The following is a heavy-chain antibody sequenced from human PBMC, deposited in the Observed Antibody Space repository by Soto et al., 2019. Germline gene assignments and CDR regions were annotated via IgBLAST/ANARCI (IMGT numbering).Heavy chain of an antibody. J-gene: IGHJ5*02. CDR3: ARGVAGPLHWFDP. D-gene: IGHD6-19*01. V-gene: IGHV1-3*01. CDR2: INAGNGNT. CDR1: GYTFTSYA. Sequence: ASVKVSCKASGYTFTSYAIHWVRQAPGQRLEWMGWINAGNGNTKYSQEFQGRVTITRDTSASTAYMELSSLRSEDTAVYYCARGVAGPLHWFDPWGQGTLVTVSS.